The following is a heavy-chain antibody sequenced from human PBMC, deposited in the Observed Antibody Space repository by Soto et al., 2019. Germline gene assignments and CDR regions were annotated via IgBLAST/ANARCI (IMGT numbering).Heavy chain of an antibody. D-gene: IGHD3-3*01. CDR1: GFTFSSYA. J-gene: IGHJ4*02. Sequence: PGGSLRLSCAASGFTFSSYAMSWVRQAPGKGLEWVSAISGSGGSTYYADSVKGRFTISRDNSKNTLYLQMNSLRAEDTALYYCAKTDFWSYYFDYWGQGTLVTVSS. CDR3: AKTDFWSYYFDY. CDR2: ISGSGGST. V-gene: IGHV3-23*01.